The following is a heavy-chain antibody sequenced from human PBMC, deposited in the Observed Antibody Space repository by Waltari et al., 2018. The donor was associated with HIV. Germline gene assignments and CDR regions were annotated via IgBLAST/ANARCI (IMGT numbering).Heavy chain of an antibody. D-gene: IGHD3-9*01. CDR3: ARDPSPPILYDILTGYYFDY. J-gene: IGHJ4*02. CDR2: VRYDGSNK. V-gene: IGHV3-30*02. CDR1: GFTFTTYA. Sequence: QVQLVESGGGVVQPGGSLRLSCAASGFTFTTYAMHWVRQAPGKGLEWVAFVRYDGSNKYYADSVKGRFTISRDNSKNTLYLQMNSLRADDTAVYDCARDPSPPILYDILTGYYFDYWGQGTLVTVSS.